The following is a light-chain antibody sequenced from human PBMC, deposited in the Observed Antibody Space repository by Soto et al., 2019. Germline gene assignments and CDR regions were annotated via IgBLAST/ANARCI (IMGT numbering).Light chain of an antibody. Sequence: EIVLTQSPGTLSLSPGERATLSCRASQSVSSSYLAWYQQKPGQAPRLLIYGASSRATGIPDRSSGSGSGTDFTLTISRLEPEDFAVYYCQQRSTWPQTFGQGTKVDIK. CDR2: GAS. V-gene: IGKV3D-20*02. CDR3: QQRSTWPQT. CDR1: QSVSSSY. J-gene: IGKJ1*01.